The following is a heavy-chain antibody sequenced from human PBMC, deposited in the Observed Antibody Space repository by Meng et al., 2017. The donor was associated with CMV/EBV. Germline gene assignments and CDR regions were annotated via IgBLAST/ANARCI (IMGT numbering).Heavy chain of an antibody. V-gene: IGHV3-30-3*01. CDR3: ARGLRLGKYQLLRGASGDY. J-gene: IGHJ4*02. Sequence: GESLKISCAASGFTFSSYAMHWVRQAPGKGLEGVAVISYDGSNKYYADSVKGRFTISRDNSKNTLYLQMNSLRAEDTAVYYCARGLRLGKYQLLRGASGDYWGQGTLVTVSS. CDR1: GFTFSSYA. D-gene: IGHD2-2*01. CDR2: ISYDGSNK.